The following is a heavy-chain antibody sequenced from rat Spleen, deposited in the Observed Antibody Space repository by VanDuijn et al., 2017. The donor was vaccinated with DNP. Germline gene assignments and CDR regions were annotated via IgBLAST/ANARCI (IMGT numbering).Heavy chain of an antibody. CDR1: GISLTSYT. CDR2: ISSGGST. J-gene: IGHJ3*01. D-gene: IGHD1-2*01. Sequence: QVQLKESGPGMVQPSQTLSLTCTVSGISLTSYTVSWVRQPPGKGLEWIAAISSGGSTYYNSALKSRLSISRDTSKRQVFLKMNSLQTEDTATYYCARSPETSYIYFPWAYWGQGTLVTVSS. V-gene: IGHV2-6*01. CDR3: ARSPETSYIYFPWAY.